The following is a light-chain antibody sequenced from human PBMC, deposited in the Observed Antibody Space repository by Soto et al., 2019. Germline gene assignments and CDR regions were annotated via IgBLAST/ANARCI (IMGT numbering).Light chain of an antibody. CDR3: QQYKNWPLT. Sequence: EIVMTQSPATLSVSPGEGATLSCRASQSVSSNLAWYQQRPGQAPRLLIYGASSRATGIPARFSGSGSGTEFTLTISSLQSEDFAVYHCQQYKNWPLTFGGGTKVDIK. V-gene: IGKV3-15*01. CDR1: QSVSSN. CDR2: GAS. J-gene: IGKJ4*01.